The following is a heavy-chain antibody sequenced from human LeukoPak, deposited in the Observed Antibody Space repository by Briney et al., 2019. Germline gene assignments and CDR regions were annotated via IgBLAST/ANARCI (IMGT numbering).Heavy chain of an antibody. CDR3: ARQKDSSGWYDNGYFDY. Sequence: GESLKISCKGSGYSFTSYWIGWVRRMPGKGLEWMGIIYPGDSDTRYSPSFQGQVTISADNSISTAYLQSSSLKASDTAMYYCARQKDSSGWYDNGYFDYWGQGTLVTVSS. V-gene: IGHV5-51*01. J-gene: IGHJ4*02. CDR2: IYPGDSDT. CDR1: GYSFTSYW. D-gene: IGHD6-19*01.